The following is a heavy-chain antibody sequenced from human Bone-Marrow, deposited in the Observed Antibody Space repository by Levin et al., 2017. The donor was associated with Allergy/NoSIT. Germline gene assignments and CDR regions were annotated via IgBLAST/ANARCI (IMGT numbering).Heavy chain of an antibody. CDR2: IYPGDSDT. Sequence: LGESLKISCQGSGYSFTSYWIGWVRQMPGKGLEWMGIIYPGDSDTRYSPSFQGQVTISADTSLTTAYLQWRSLKASDTAMYFCARHRYYGSRDYYLGSSDAFDVWGQGTMVTVSS. V-gene: IGHV5-51*01. J-gene: IGHJ3*01. CDR3: ARHRYYGSRDYYLGSSDAFDV. CDR1: GYSFTSYW. D-gene: IGHD3-22*01.